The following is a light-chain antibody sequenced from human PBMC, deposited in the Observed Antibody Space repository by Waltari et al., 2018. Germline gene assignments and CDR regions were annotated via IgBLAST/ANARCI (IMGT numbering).Light chain of an antibody. J-gene: IGLJ1*01. CDR2: EVS. Sequence: QSALTQPASVSGSPGQSITIPCSGTDRDVGSYDFVSWYQQHPGKAPHLIIYEVSNRPSGISNRFSASKSGNTASLTISGLQAEDEADYYCSSYTTSSAPGVFGTGTRVTVL. V-gene: IGLV2-14*01. CDR1: DRDVGSYDF. CDR3: SSYTTSSAPGV.